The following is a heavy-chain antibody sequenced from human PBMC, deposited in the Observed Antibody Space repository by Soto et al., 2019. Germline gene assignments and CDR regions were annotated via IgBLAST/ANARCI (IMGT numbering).Heavy chain of an antibody. CDR2: ISSSSSYI. V-gene: IGHV3-21*01. Sequence: EVQLVESGGGLVKPGGSLRLSCAASGFTFSSYSMKWVRQAPGKGLEWVSSISSSSSYIYYADSVKGRFTISRDNAKNSLYLQMNSLRAEDTAVYYCARDLMCWTAYYDCWSGYLNDAFDIWGQGTMVTVSS. D-gene: IGHD3-3*01. CDR1: GFTFSSYS. CDR3: ARDLMCWTAYYDCWSGYLNDAFDI. J-gene: IGHJ3*02.